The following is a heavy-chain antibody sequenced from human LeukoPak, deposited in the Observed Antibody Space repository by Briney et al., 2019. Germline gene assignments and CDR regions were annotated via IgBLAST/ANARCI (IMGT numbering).Heavy chain of an antibody. V-gene: IGHV4-39*01. J-gene: IGHJ5*02. CDR1: GGSITTTTYY. CDR3: ARSFTETYRSSTSCYFGPNWFDP. Sequence: PSETLSLTCTVSGGSITTTTYYWGWIRQPPGKGLEWIGSIYYSGSTYYNPSLKSRVTISVDTSKNQFSLKLSSVTAADTAVYYCARSFTETYRSSTSCYFGPNWFDPWGQGTLVTVSS. CDR2: IYYSGST. D-gene: IGHD2-2*01.